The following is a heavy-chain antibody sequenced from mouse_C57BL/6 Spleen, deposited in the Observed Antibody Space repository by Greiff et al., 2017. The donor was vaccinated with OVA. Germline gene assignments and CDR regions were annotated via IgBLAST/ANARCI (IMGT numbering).Heavy chain of an antibody. CDR3: ARYLLWSYYAMDY. D-gene: IGHD2-1*01. CDR1: GYTFTDYY. CDR2: INPNNGGT. J-gene: IGHJ4*01. V-gene: IGHV1-26*01. Sequence: EVQLQQSGPELVKPGASVKISCKASGYTFTDYYMNWVKQSHGKSLEWIGDINPNNGGTSYNQKFKGKATLTVDKSSSTAYMELRSLTSEDSAVYYCARYLLWSYYAMDYWGQGTSVTVSS.